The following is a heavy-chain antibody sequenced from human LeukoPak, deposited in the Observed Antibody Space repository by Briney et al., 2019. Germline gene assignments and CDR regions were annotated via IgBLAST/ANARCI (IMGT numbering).Heavy chain of an antibody. V-gene: IGHV3-7*01. CDR2: INQDGSEG. Sequence: GGSLRLSCAASGFSFSDYWMDWVRQSPGKGMEWVANINQDGSEGYYADSVEGRFTISRDNAKNSLYLQMNKLRAEDTAVYYRSRSLDYWGQGALVTVSS. J-gene: IGHJ4*02. CDR1: GFSFSDYW. CDR3: SRSLDY.